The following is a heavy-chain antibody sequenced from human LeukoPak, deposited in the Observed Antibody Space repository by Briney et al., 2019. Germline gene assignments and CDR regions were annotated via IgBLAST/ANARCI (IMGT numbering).Heavy chain of an antibody. CDR2: INPNSGGT. CDR1: GYTFTGFY. V-gene: IGHV1-2*04. CDR3: ARDLPLTGTIGVYYYGMNV. J-gene: IGHJ6*02. D-gene: IGHD1-20*01. Sequence: ASVKVSCKASGYTFTGFYMHWVRQAPGQGLEWMGWINPNSGGTNYAQKFQGWVTMTRDTSISTAYVELSRLRSDDTAVYYCARDLPLTGTIGVYYYGMNVWGQGATVTVSS.